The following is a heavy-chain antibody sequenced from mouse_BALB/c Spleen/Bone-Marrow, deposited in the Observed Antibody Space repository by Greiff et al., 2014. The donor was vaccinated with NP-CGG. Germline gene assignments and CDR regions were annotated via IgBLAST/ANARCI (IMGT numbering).Heavy chain of an antibody. J-gene: IGHJ2*01. V-gene: IGHV1-80*01. Sequence: QVHVKQSGAELVRPGSSVKISCKASGYAFSSYWMNWVKQRPGQGLGWIGQIYPGDGDTNYNGKFKGKATLTADKSSSTAYMQLSSLTSEDSAVYFCARVWNWADYWGQGTTLTVSS. CDR3: ARVWNWADY. CDR1: GYAFSSYW. D-gene: IGHD4-1*01. CDR2: IYPGDGDT.